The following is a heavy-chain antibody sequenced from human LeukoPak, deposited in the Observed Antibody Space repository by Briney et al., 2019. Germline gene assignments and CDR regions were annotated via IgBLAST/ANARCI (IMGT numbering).Heavy chain of an antibody. CDR2: IYTGGST. CDR3: AREGAYRTYGDYSPFDF. D-gene: IGHD4-17*01. CDR1: GDSIGSYY. Sequence: SETLSLTCIVSGDSIGSYYWSWIRQPAGKGLEWIGRIYTGGSTEYNPSLKSRVTISLDTSKNQFSLRLNSVTAADTAVYYCAREGAYRTYGDYSPFDFWGQGTLVTVSS. V-gene: IGHV4-4*07. J-gene: IGHJ5*01.